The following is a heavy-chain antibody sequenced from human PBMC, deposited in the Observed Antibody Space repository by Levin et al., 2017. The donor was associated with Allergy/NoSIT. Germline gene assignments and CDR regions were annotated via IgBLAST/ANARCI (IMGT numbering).Heavy chain of an antibody. CDR1: GFTFNDHA. J-gene: IGHJ6*01. Sequence: LSLTCAASGFTFNDHAMHWVRPLPGKGLEWVAGINWNGGSIGYADSVKGRFTISRDNAKNSLYLQMSSLRPGDTAFYYCTRDIGESYGYYGMDVWGQGTTVTVSS. CDR2: INWNGGSI. V-gene: IGHV3-9*01. D-gene: IGHD3-16*01. CDR3: TRDIGESYGYYGMDV.